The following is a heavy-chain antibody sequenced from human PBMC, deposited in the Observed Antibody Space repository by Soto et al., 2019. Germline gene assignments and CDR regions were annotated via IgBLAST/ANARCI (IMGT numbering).Heavy chain of an antibody. J-gene: IGHJ4*02. V-gene: IGHV1-3*01. CDR2: INAGNGNT. CDR1: GYTFTSYA. D-gene: IGHD5-12*01. Sequence: QVPLVQSGAEVKKPGASVKVSCKASGYTFTSYAMHWVRQAPGQRLEWMGWINAGNGNTKYSQKFQGRVTITRDTAASTAYMELSSERSEDTAVYYCARDQGEEVATYVLDYWGQGTLVTVSS. CDR3: ARDQGEEVATYVLDY.